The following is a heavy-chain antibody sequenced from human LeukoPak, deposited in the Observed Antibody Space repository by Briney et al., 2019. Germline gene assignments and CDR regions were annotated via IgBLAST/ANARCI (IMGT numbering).Heavy chain of an antibody. V-gene: IGHV1-18*01. Sequence: ASLKVSCKASGFTFTRYGISGIRQAPGQGLEWLAWISANNGNTNYAQIFKGRITMTTDTSTNTAYLELRSLRSDDTAVYYCARDILAMIATFVGEYWGQGTLVTVSS. CDR2: ISANNGNT. J-gene: IGHJ4*02. D-gene: IGHD5-12*01. CDR3: ARDILAMIATFVGEY. CDR1: GFTFTRYG.